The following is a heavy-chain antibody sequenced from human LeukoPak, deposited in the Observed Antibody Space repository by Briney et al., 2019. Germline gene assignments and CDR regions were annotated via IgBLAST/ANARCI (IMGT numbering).Heavy chain of an antibody. CDR2: INPNSGGT. V-gene: IGHV1-2*04. J-gene: IGHJ4*02. CDR1: GYTFTGYY. D-gene: IGHD6-19*01. CDR3: ARGAVADNFDY. Sequence: ASVKVSCKASGYTFTGYYMHWVRQAPGQGLEWMGWINPNSGGTNYAQKFQGWVTMTRDTSTSTAYMELSRLRSNDTAVYYCARGAVADNFDYWGQGTLVTVSS.